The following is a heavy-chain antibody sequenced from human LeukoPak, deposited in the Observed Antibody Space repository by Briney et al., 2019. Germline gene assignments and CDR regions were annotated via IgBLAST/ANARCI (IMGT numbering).Heavy chain of an antibody. Sequence: GESLKISCKGSGYSFTSYWIGWVRQMPGKGLEWMGIIYPGDSDTRYSPSFQGQVTISADKSISTAYLQWSSLKASDTAMYYCARGPVDSSLSRVFDYWGQGTLVTVSS. J-gene: IGHJ4*02. CDR1: GYSFTSYW. D-gene: IGHD6-6*01. V-gene: IGHV5-51*01. CDR3: ARGPVDSSLSRVFDY. CDR2: IYPGDSDT.